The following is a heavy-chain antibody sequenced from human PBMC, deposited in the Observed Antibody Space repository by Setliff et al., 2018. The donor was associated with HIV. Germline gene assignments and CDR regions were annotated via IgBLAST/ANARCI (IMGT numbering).Heavy chain of an antibody. CDR3: ARNSQKGIQPLLLAS. D-gene: IGHD1-1*01. CDR2: INPSGGST. V-gene: IGHV1-46*01. Sequence: ASVKVSCKAPGYTFTNYYIHWVRQAPGQGLEWMGIINPSGGSTTYAQKFQGRVTMTRDTSTSTVYMELSSLRSEDTAVYYCARNSQKGIQPLLLASWGPGTLVTVSS. J-gene: IGHJ4*02. CDR1: GYTFTNYY.